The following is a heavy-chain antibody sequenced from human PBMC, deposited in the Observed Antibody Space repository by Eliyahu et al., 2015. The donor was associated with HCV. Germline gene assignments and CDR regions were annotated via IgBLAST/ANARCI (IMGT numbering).Heavy chain of an antibody. J-gene: IGHJ4*02. CDR1: GXXFXXYY. Sequence: QVQLQQWGAGLLKPSETLSLTXAVYGXXFXXYYWSWIRQPPGKGLEWIGEINHSGSTNYXPSLKSRVTISVDTSKNQFSLKLSSVTAADTAVYYCARLRSSRWELLRYFDYWGQGTLVTVSS. CDR2: INHSGST. D-gene: IGHD1-26*01. V-gene: IGHV4-34*01. CDR3: ARLRSSRWELLRYFDY.